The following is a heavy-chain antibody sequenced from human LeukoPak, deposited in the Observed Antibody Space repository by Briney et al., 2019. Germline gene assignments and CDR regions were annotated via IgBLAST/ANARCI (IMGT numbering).Heavy chain of an antibody. V-gene: IGHV5-51*01. J-gene: IGHJ5*01. Sequence: GESLKISCKGSGFNFTAYWIAWVRQVPGEGLEWMGISHPINSDTKYSPSFQGQVTISADKSSSTAYLQWNSLKASDTAMYYCARHQYFYDSSGNFGWFDSWGQGTLVTVSS. CDR1: GFNFTAYW. D-gene: IGHD3-22*01. CDR2: SHPINSDT. CDR3: ARHQYFYDSSGNFGWFDS.